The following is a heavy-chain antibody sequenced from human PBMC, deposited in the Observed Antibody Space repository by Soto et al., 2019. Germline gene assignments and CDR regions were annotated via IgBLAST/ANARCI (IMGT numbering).Heavy chain of an antibody. CDR3: ARVYSSGWYLGYYFDY. J-gene: IGHJ4*02. Sequence: GGSLSLSSAASGFTFRAYSMTWVRQALGGGLEWFSLISGSADSTFYADSLKGRFTISRDNSKSTLYLQVNSLRAEDSAIYYCARVYSSGWYLGYYFDYWGQGTLVTVSS. D-gene: IGHD6-19*01. CDR2: ISGSADST. V-gene: IGHV3-23*01. CDR1: GFTFRAYS.